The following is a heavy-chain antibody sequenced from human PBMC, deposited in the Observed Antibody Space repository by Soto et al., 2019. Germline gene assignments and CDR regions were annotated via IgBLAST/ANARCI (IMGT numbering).Heavy chain of an antibody. Sequence: GASVKVSCKASGYTFTNSGIIWVRQAPGQGLEWLGWINTDNGNTNYARKLQGRVTMTTDTSTSTAYMELRSLRTDDTAVYYCARYYYEGRTQGDYWGQGTLVTVSS. CDR1: GYTFTNSG. CDR2: INTDNGNT. CDR3: ARYYYEGRTQGDY. V-gene: IGHV1-18*01. J-gene: IGHJ4*02. D-gene: IGHD3-22*01.